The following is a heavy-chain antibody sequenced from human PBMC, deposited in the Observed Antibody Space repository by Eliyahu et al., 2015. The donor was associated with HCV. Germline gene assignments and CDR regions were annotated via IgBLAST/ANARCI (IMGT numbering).Heavy chain of an antibody. CDR3: AKDKGVRXXDY. Sequence: VQLVESGGGVVQPGTSLRLSCAAAGLSFSQAGMHWVRQSPGKGLEWVAMIRSDGXDTFYADSVKGRFTISRDNSKNTLFLQMDSLRVEDTAIYYCAKDKGVRXXDYWGQGTLVTVSS. J-gene: IGHJ4*02. CDR1: GLSFSQAG. CDR2: IRSDGXDT. D-gene: IGHD4/OR15-4a*01. V-gene: IGHV3-33*06.